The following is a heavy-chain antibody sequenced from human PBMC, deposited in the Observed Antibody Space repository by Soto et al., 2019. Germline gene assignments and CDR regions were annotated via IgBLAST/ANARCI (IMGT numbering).Heavy chain of an antibody. CDR2: ISSSSSYI. Sequence: GRSLRLSCAASGFTFSSYSMNWVRQAPGKGLEWVSSISSSSSYIYYADSVKGRFTISRYNANNSLYLQMSSLSAEDTAVYYCARDWASASLVPAANNWFDPWGQGTLVTVSS. V-gene: IGHV3-21*01. J-gene: IGHJ5*02. CDR1: GFTFSSYS. D-gene: IGHD2-2*01. CDR3: ARDWASASLVPAANNWFDP.